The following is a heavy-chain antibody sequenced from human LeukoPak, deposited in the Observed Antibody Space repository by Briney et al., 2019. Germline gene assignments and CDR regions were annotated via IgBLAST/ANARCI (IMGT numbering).Heavy chain of an antibody. Sequence: ASVKVSCKASGGTFSSYAISWVRQAPGQGLEWMGGIIPIFGTANYAQKFQGRVTITADESTSTAYMELSSLRSEDTAVCYCARGARGYGGPYYYYGMDVWGKGTTVTVSS. CDR2: IIPIFGTA. V-gene: IGHV1-69*01. CDR1: GGTFSSYA. D-gene: IGHD5-12*01. J-gene: IGHJ6*04. CDR3: ARGARGYGGPYYYYGMDV.